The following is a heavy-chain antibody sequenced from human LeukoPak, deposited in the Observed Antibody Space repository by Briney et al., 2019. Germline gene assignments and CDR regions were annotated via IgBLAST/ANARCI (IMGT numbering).Heavy chain of an antibody. J-gene: IGHJ4*02. CDR3: AKGGSGSSGYYYVDHFDY. CDR2: ISGSGGST. D-gene: IGHD3-22*01. V-gene: IGHV3-23*01. CDR1: GFTFSSYA. Sequence: GGSLRLSCAASGFTFSSYAMSWVRQAPGKGLEWVSAISGSGGSTYYADSVKGRFTISRDNSKNTLYLQMNSLGAEDTAVYYCAKGGSGSSGYYYVDHFDYWGQGTLVTVSS.